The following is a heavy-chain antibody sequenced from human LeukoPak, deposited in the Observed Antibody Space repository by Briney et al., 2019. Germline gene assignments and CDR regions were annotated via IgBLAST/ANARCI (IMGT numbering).Heavy chain of an antibody. D-gene: IGHD3-10*01. CDR3: ARDTHGSHYYYYGMDV. Sequence: PGGSLRLSCAASGFTFSSYAMHWVRQAPGKGLEWVAVISYDGSNKYYADSVKGRFTISRDNSKNTLYPQMNSLRAEDTAVYYCARDTHGSHYYYYGMDVWGQGTTVTVSS. V-gene: IGHV3-30-3*01. CDR1: GFTFSSYA. J-gene: IGHJ6*02. CDR2: ISYDGSNK.